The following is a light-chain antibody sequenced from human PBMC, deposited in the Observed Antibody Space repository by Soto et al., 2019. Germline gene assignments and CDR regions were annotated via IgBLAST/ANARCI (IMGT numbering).Light chain of an antibody. J-gene: IGKJ1*01. V-gene: IGKV3-15*01. CDR3: QQYGSSPPWT. CDR1: QSISSN. Sequence: ETVMTQSPATLSVSPGERATLSCRASQSISSNLAWYQQKPGQAPRLLMFRTSTRATGVPARFSGSGSGTEFNITISSLQSEDFAVYYCQQYGSSPPWTFGQGTKVEIK. CDR2: RTS.